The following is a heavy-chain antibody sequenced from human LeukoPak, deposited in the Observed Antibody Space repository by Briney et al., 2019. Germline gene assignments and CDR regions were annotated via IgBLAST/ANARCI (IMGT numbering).Heavy chain of an antibody. CDR2: IYHSGST. CDR3: ARDVEAAATRAFCFDY. CDR1: GYSISSGYY. D-gene: IGHD2-15*01. V-gene: IGHV4-38-2*02. J-gene: IGHJ4*02. Sequence: SETLSLTCTVSGYSISSGYYWGWIRQPPGKGLEWIGSIYHSGSTYYNPSLKSRVTISVDTSKNQFSLKPSSATAADTAVYYCARDVEAAATRAFCFDYWGQGTLVTVSS.